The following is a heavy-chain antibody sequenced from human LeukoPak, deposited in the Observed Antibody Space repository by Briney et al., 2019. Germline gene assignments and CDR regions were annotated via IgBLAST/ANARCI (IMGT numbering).Heavy chain of an antibody. D-gene: IGHD3-22*01. CDR1: GFTFSSSW. Sequence: GGSLRLPCATSGFTFSSSWMSWVRQAPGKGLECVANIKEDGREKYYVDSVKGRFTISRDNAKNSLYLQMNSLRAEDTAVYYCATPLDYYDTSGYHQGGDWGQGTLVTVSS. V-gene: IGHV3-7*03. CDR3: ATPLDYYDTSGYHQGGD. CDR2: IKEDGREK. J-gene: IGHJ4*02.